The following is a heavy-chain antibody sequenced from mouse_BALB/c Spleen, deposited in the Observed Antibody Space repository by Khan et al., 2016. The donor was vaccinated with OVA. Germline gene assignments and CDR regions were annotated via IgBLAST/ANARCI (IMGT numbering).Heavy chain of an antibody. CDR2: IWRGGSP. J-gene: IGHJ1*01. CDR1: GFSLTSYG. Sequence: QVQLKQSGPGLVQPSQSLSITCTVSGFSLTSYGVHWVRQSPGKGLEWLGVIWRGGSPDSNAAFISRLSITTDKSKSQVFFKMHSLKADDTAIYSCFRKVYYYGYGFFDVWGAGTTVTVSS. D-gene: IGHD1-1*01. V-gene: IGHV2-2-2*01. CDR3: FRKVYYYGYGFFDV.